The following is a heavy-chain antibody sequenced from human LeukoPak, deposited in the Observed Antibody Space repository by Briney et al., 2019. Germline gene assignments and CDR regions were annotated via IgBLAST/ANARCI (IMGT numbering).Heavy chain of an antibody. J-gene: IGHJ5*02. V-gene: IGHV6-1*01. CDR3: ARNEIVVVPAAKGGWFDP. CDR2: TYYRSKWYN. CDR1: GDSVSSNSAA. D-gene: IGHD2-2*01. Sequence: SQTLSLTCAISGDSVSSNSAAWNWIRQSPSRGLEWLGRTYYRSKWYNDYAVSVKSRITINPDTSKNQFSLQLNSVTPEDTAVYYCARNEIVVVPAAKGGWFDPWGQGTLVTVSS.